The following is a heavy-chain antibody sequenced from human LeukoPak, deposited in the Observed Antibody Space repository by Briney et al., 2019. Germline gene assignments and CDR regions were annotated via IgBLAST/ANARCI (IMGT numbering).Heavy chain of an antibody. V-gene: IGHV3-23*01. J-gene: IGHJ3*02. CDR2: ISSGGDIT. Sequence: GGSLRLSCAASGFTFSGYGMIWVRQAPGKGLEWVSSISSGGDITYYADSVKGRFTISRANSKSTLYLQMNNLRAGDTAVYYCAREGGYSYGSDYDAFDIWGQGTMVTVSS. D-gene: IGHD5-18*01. CDR3: AREGGYSYGSDYDAFDI. CDR1: GFTFSGYG.